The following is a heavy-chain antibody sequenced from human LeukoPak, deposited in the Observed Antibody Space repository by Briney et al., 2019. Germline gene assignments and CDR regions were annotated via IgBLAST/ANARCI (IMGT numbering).Heavy chain of an antibody. Sequence: PGGSLRLSCAASGFTVSSSYMIWVRQAPGKRLDWVSVIYSGGSTYYADSVKGRFTISRDNSKNTLYLQMNSLRAEDTAVYYCARVGSYGHFDYWGQGTLVTVSS. V-gene: IGHV3-53*01. CDR2: IYSGGST. CDR3: ARVGSYGHFDY. CDR1: GFTVSSSY. J-gene: IGHJ4*02. D-gene: IGHD5-18*01.